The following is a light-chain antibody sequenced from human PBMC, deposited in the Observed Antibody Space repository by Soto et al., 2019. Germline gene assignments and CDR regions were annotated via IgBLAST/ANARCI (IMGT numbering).Light chain of an antibody. CDR3: QQANSFPWT. J-gene: IGKJ1*01. Sequence: DIQMTQSPSSVSASVGDRVTITCRASQDISSRLAWYQQKPGKAPKLLIFAASSLQRGVPSRFSGSGSGTDFTLIISSLQPEDLATYYCQQANSFPWTFGQGTNVEIK. CDR2: AAS. V-gene: IGKV1-12*01. CDR1: QDISSR.